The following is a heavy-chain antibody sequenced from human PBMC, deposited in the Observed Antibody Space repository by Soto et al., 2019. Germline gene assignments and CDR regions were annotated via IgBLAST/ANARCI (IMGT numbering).Heavy chain of an antibody. CDR3: ASPSSVWVHYYYYYGMDV. Sequence: EVQLVESGGGLVQPGGSLRLSCAASGFTFSSYSMNWVRQAPGKGLEWVSYISSSSSTIYYADSVKGRFTISRDNAKNSLSVQMNRVREEDTAVYYCASPSSVWVHYYYYYGMDVWGRGTTVTVSS. J-gene: IGHJ6*02. CDR2: ISSSSSTI. D-gene: IGHD6-19*01. CDR1: GFTFSSYS. V-gene: IGHV3-48*02.